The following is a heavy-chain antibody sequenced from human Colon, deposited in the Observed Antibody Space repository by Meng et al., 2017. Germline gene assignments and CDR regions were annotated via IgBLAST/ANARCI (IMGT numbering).Heavy chain of an antibody. CDR1: GDNVPRSNTA. D-gene: IGHD3-3*01. J-gene: IGHJ5*02. CDR2: TYYTSKWNN. V-gene: IGHV6-1*01. CDR3: ARGFWKSGFDS. Sequence: HLTPSGPRLVTPPLTPSLTCATSGDNVPRSNTAWNWIRQSPSRGLEWLGRTYYTSKWNNDYAVSVRSRITINADTSKSQSSLHLNSVTPEDTAVYYCARGFWKSGFDSWGQGTLVTVSS.